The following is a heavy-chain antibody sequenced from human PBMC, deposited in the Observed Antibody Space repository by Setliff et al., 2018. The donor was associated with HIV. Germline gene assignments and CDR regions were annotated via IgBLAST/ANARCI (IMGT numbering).Heavy chain of an antibody. CDR1: GGTFSSYA. D-gene: IGHD3-22*01. V-gene: IGHV1-69*05. CDR2: IIPIFGTA. CDR3: ATAGVVVITEDY. Sequence: GASVKVSCKASGGTFSSYAISWVRQAPGQGLEWMGGIIPIFGTANYAQKFQGRVTITTDESTSTAYMELSSLRSEDTAVYYCATAGVVVITEDYWGQGTLVTVSS. J-gene: IGHJ4*02.